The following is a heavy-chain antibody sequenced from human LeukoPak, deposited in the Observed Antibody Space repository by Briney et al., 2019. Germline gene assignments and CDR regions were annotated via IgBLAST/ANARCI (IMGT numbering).Heavy chain of an antibody. Sequence: GGSLRLSCAASGFTFRSYGMSWVRQAPGKGLEWVSGISGSGGRTFYADSVKGRFTISRDKSKNALYLQMNSLRAEDTAVYYCAREWELEDVVDYWGQGTLVTVSS. CDR1: GFTFRSYG. J-gene: IGHJ4*02. CDR2: ISGSGGRT. CDR3: AREWELEDVVDY. V-gene: IGHV3-23*01. D-gene: IGHD1-26*01.